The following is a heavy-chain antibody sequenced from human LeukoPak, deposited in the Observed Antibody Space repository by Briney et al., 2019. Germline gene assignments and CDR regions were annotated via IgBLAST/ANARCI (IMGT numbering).Heavy chain of an antibody. J-gene: IGHJ4*02. Sequence: SETLSLTCTVSGGSISSYYWSWIRQPPGKGLEWIGYIYYSGSTNYDPSLKSRVTISVDTSKNQFSLKLSSVTAADTAVYYCARDPKYYYDSSGSDVGYWGQGTLVTVSS. CDR2: IYYSGST. CDR3: ARDPKYYYDSSGSDVGY. V-gene: IGHV4-59*12. D-gene: IGHD3-22*01. CDR1: GGSISSYY.